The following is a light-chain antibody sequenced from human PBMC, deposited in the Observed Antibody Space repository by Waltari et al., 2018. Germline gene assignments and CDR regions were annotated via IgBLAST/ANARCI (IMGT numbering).Light chain of an antibody. CDR1: QGITTY. Sequence: DIQMTQSPSSLSASAGDRVTITCRASQGITTYLNWYQQKLGKAPKRLIYGASRLESGVPSRFSGSGSVTDFTLTISSLQPEDFATYYCLQYNSNPVTFGGGTKVEIK. CDR3: LQYNSNPVT. CDR2: GAS. V-gene: IGKV1-17*01. J-gene: IGKJ4*01.